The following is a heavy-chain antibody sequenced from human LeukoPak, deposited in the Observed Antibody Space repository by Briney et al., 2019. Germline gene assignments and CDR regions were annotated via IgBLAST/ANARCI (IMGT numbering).Heavy chain of an antibody. CDR3: AREETINCSSTSRPFDH. J-gene: IGHJ4*02. CDR2: IYYSENT. V-gene: IGHV4-59*01. CDR1: GGSISSYY. D-gene: IGHD2-2*01. Sequence: SETLSLTCTVSGGSISSYYWSWIRQPPGKGLEWIGYIYYSENTNYNPSLKSRVTISVDTSKNQFSLKLRSVTAADTAVYYCAREETINCSSTSRPFDHWGQGTLVTVSS.